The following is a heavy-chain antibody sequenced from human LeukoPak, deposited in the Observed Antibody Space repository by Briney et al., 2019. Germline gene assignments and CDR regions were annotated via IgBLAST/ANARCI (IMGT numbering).Heavy chain of an antibody. CDR3: AKGKRDQLLLCAFDI. Sequence: GGSLRLSCAASGFTSSSYGMSWVRQAPGKGLEWVSAISGSGGSTYYADSVKGRFTISRDNSKNTLYLQMNSLRAEDTAIYYCAKGKRDQLLLCAFDIWGQGTMVTVSS. J-gene: IGHJ3*02. CDR2: ISGSGGST. V-gene: IGHV3-23*01. CDR1: GFTSSSYG. D-gene: IGHD2-2*01.